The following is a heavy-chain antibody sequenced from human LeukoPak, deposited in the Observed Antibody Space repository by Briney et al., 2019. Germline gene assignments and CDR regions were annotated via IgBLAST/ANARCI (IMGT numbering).Heavy chain of an antibody. J-gene: IGHJ4*02. Sequence: GRSLRLSCAASGFTFSSYGMHWVRQAPGKGLEWVAVISYDGSNKYYADSVKGRFTISRDNSKNTLYLQMNSLRAEDTAVYYCAKAEQLVTDFDYWGQGTLVTVSS. V-gene: IGHV3-30*18. CDR1: GFTFSSYG. CDR2: ISYDGSNK. D-gene: IGHD6-13*01. CDR3: AKAEQLVTDFDY.